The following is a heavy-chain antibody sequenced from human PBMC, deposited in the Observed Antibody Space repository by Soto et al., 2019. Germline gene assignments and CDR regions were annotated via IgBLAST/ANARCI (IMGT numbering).Heavy chain of an antibody. D-gene: IGHD3-22*01. CDR3: ARRGHSRGAFDI. CDR2: IYYSGST. Sequence: QVQLQESGPGLVKPSQTLSLTCTVSGGSISSGGYYWRWIRQHPGKGLEWIGYIYYSGSTYYNPSLKSRVTISVDTSKNQFSLKLSSVTAADTAVYYCARRGHSRGAFDIWGQGTMVTVSS. V-gene: IGHV4-31*03. J-gene: IGHJ3*02. CDR1: GGSISSGGYY.